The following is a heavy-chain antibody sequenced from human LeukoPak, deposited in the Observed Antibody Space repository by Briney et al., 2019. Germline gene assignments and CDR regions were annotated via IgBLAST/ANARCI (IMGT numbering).Heavy chain of an antibody. D-gene: IGHD2-15*01. CDR1: GFTFSDYA. CDR3: AKDTSAWWYHRAYMNV. CDR2: ISGSGDKP. V-gene: IGHV3-23*01. Sequence: GGSLRLSCAASGFTFSDYAMSWVRQAPGEGLEWVSAISGSGDKPFHADSVKGRFTTSRDNSKNTLSLQMSSLRVEDSAVYFCAKDTSAWWYHRAYMNVWGTGTTVTVSS. J-gene: IGHJ6*03.